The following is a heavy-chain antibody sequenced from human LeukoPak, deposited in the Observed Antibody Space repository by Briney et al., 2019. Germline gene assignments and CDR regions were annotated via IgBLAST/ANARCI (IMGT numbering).Heavy chain of an antibody. CDR1: GGSFSGYY. D-gene: IGHD1-26*01. V-gene: IGHV4-34*01. J-gene: IGHJ3*02. Sequence: TSETLSLTCAVYGGSFSGYYWSWIRQPPGKGLEWIGEINHGGGTNYNPSLKSRVTISGDTSKNQLSLKLSSVTAADTAVYYCARDGVGATIWGQGTMVTVSS. CDR3: ARDGVGATI. CDR2: INHGGGT.